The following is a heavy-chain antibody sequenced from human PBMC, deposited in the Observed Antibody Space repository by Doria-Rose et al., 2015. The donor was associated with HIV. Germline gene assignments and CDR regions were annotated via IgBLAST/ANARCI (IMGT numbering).Heavy chain of an antibody. Sequence: QESGPVLVKPTETLTLTCTVFGVSLSSPGMGVSWIRQPPGKALEWLANIFSDDERSYKTSLKSRLTISRRTSKSQVVLTMTDMDPVDTATYYCARIKSSRWYHKYYFDFWGQGTLVIVSA. CDR3: ARIKSSRWYHKYYFDF. V-gene: IGHV2-26*01. J-gene: IGHJ4*02. CDR1: GVSLSSPGMG. D-gene: IGHD6-13*01. CDR2: IFSDDER.